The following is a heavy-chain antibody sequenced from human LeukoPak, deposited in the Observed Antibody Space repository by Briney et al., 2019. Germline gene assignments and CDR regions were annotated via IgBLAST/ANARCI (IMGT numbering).Heavy chain of an antibody. Sequence: GGSLRLSCAASGFTFGSYAMSWVRQAPGKGLEWVSTISGGGGSTYYADSVKGRFTISRDNSKNTLYLQMNSLRAEDTAVYYCAITYDSSGYYSPNLAFDYWGQGTLVTVSS. V-gene: IGHV3-23*01. D-gene: IGHD3-22*01. CDR1: GFTFGSYA. CDR3: AITYDSSGYYSPNLAFDY. J-gene: IGHJ4*02. CDR2: ISGGGGST.